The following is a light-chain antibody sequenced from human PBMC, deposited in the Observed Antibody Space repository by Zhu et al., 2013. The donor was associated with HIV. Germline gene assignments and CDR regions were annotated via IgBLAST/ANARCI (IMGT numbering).Light chain of an antibody. V-gene: IGLV1-40*01. Sequence: QSVLTQPPSLSGAPGQRVTFSCTGGSSNIGAGYDVHWYQQLPGTAPKLLIYANSNRPSGVPDRFSGSKSDTSASLAITGLQAEDEAVYYCQSYDTTVSGSVFGGGTKLTVL. CDR3: QSYDTTVSGSV. CDR2: ANS. J-gene: IGLJ2*01. CDR1: SSNIGAGYD.